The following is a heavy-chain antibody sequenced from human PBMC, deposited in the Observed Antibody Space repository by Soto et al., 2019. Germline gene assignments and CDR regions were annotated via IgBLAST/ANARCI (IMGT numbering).Heavy chain of an antibody. CDR3: ARVMTEYYFDY. V-gene: IGHV4-30-4*01. Sequence: SETLSLTCTVSGGSISSGYYYWSWIRQPPGKGLEWIGYIYYSGSTYYNPSLKSRVTISVDTSKNQFSLKLSSVTAADTAVYYCARVMTEYYFDYWGQGTLVTVSS. J-gene: IGHJ4*02. D-gene: IGHD2-21*02. CDR2: IYYSGST. CDR1: GGSISSGYYY.